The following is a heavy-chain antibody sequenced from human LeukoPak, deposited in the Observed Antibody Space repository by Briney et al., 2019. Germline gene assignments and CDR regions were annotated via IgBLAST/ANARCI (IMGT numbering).Heavy chain of an antibody. J-gene: IGHJ6*03. CDR2: ISYDGSNK. D-gene: IGHD3-3*02. CDR1: GFTFSSYE. V-gene: IGHV3-30*04. CDR3: AKVSGPALYYYYYYMDV. Sequence: GGSLRLSCAASGFTFSSYEMNWVRQAPGKGLEWVAVISYDGSNKYYADSVKGRFTISRDNSKNTLYLQMNSLRAEDTAVYYCAKVSGPALYYYYYYMDVWGKGTTVTVSS.